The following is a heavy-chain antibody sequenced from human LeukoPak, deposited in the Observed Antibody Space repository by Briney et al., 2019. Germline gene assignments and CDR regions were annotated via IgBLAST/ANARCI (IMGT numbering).Heavy chain of an antibody. J-gene: IGHJ4*02. D-gene: IGHD1-26*01. CDR1: GGSISSYY. CDR3: AREGAIVGATTEWVFDY. Sequence: SETLSLTCTVSGGSISSYYWSWIRQPAGKGLEWIGRIYTSGSTNYNLSLTSRVTMPVDTSKNQFSLKVRSVTAADTAVYYCAREGAIVGATTEWVFDYWGQGTLVTVSS. V-gene: IGHV4-4*07. CDR2: IYTSGST.